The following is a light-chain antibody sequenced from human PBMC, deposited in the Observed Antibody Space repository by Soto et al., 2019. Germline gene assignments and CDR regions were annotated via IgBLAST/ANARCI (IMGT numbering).Light chain of an antibody. CDR3: QQKYRVPRT. Sequence: QMTQSPSYLSASVGYRVTITCRASQSISTYLNWYHHKPGKAPKVLINGASRLHTGVPSRFSGSGSGTDFTLTISTLQPEDFAIYFCQQKYRVPRTFGQGTKVEI. V-gene: IGKV1-39*01. CDR1: QSISTY. CDR2: GAS. J-gene: IGKJ1*01.